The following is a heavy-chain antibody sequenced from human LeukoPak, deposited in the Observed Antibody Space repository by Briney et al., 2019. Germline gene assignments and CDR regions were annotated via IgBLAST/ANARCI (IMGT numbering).Heavy chain of an antibody. Sequence: GGSLRLSCAASGFTFDDYTMHWVRQAPGKGLEWVSLITWDGGSTYYADSVKGRFTISRDNSKNSLYLQMNSLRTEDTAVYYCTRVFYYGSRYYYMDVWGEGTTVTISS. V-gene: IGHV3-43*01. CDR2: ITWDGGST. D-gene: IGHD3-10*01. CDR1: GFTFDDYT. CDR3: TRVFYYGSRYYYMDV. J-gene: IGHJ6*03.